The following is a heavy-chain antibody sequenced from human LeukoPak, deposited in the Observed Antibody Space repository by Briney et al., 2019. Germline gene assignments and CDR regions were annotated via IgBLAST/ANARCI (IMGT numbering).Heavy chain of an antibody. D-gene: IGHD1-1*01. CDR3: AIWTSGNY. CDR2: MDPTGSQK. J-gene: IGHJ4*02. V-gene: IGHV3-7*01. Sequence: GGSLRLSCADSRFTFNGSWMNWVRQAPGKGLEWVANMDPTGSQKRYVDSVRGRFTISKDNHGASLYLHMHSLRAEDTAIYYCAIWTSGNYWGQGTLVTVSS. CDR1: RFTFNGSW.